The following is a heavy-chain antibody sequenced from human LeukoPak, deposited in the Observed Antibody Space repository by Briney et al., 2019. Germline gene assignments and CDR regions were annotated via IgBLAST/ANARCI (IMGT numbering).Heavy chain of an antibody. CDR2: ISSSTSTI. CDR1: GFTFSSYS. J-gene: IGHJ4*02. V-gene: IGHV3-48*04. Sequence: GGSLRLSCAASGFTFSSYSMNWVRQAPGKGLEWVSYISSSTSTIYYADSVKGRFTISRDNAKNSLYLQMNSLRAEDTAVYYCATDQTTYYYDSSGYYSDYWGQGTLVTVSS. CDR3: ATDQTTYYYDSSGYYSDY. D-gene: IGHD3-22*01.